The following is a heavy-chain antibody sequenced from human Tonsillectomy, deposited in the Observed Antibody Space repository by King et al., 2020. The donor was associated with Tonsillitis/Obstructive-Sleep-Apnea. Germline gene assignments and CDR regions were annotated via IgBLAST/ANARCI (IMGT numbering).Heavy chain of an antibody. Sequence: VQLQESGPGLVKPSETLSLTCTVSGGSISSYYWSWIRQPPGKGLEWIGYISYSGNTNYNPSLKSRVTISIDTSKNHFSLKLSSVTAADTAVYYCVNFKWGSAYPTYYYYMDVWGKGTTVTVS. V-gene: IGHV4-59*08. CDR2: ISYSGNT. CDR3: VNFKWGSAYPTYYYYMDV. D-gene: IGHD7-27*01. J-gene: IGHJ6*03. CDR1: GGSISSYY.